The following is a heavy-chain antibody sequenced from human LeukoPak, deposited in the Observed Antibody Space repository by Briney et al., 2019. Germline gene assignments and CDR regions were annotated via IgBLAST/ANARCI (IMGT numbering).Heavy chain of an antibody. J-gene: IGHJ3*02. CDR1: VFTFSKYW. CDR2: INGDGSIT. V-gene: IGHV3-74*01. CDR3: ARAWGSYDSFDI. D-gene: IGHD3-16*01. Sequence: QPGGSLRLSCAASVFTFSKYWMHWVRQAPGKGLVWVSRINGDGSITTHADSVKGRFTISRDNAKNTVYLQMNSLRAEDTAVYYCARAWGSYDSFDIWGPGTMVTVSS.